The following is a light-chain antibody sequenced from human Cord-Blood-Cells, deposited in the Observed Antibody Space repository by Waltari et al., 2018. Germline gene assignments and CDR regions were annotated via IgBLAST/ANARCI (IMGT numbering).Light chain of an antibody. CDR3: AAWDDSLSGPV. J-gene: IGLJ2*01. V-gene: IGLV1-47*01. CDR1: SSHIGSNY. CDR2: RNN. Sequence: QSVLTQPPSASGTPGQRVTISCSGSSSHIGSNYVYWYQQLPGTAPKLLIYRNNQRPSGVPVRFSGSKSGTSASLAISGLRSEDEADYYCAAWDDSLSGPVFGGGTKLTVL.